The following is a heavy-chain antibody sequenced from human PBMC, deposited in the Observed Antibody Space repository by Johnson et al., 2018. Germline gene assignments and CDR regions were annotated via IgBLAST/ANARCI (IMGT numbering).Heavy chain of an antibody. Sequence: QVQLQESGPGLVEPSETLSLTCTVSGGSISSYYWSWIRQPPGKGLEWIGYIYSSGSTNYNPSLKSRVTISVDTAKNPFSLKLSSVTAADTAGYYCARVTYYYDSSGYVEGNAFDIWGQGTMVTVSS. CDR2: IYSSGST. D-gene: IGHD3-22*01. J-gene: IGHJ3*02. CDR3: ARVTYYYDSSGYVEGNAFDI. V-gene: IGHV4-59*01. CDR1: GGSISSYY.